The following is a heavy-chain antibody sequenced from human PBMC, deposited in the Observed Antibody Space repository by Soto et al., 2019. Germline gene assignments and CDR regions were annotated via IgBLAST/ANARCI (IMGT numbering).Heavy chain of an antibody. J-gene: IGHJ5*02. D-gene: IGHD1-7*01. Sequence: QVQLVQSGAEVKKPGSSVKVSCKASGGTFSSYAISWVRQAPGQGLEWMGGIIPIFGTANYAQKFQGRVTITADESTSTAYMEARSLGFEGTAVFFRAGACITGTTGLFENWFDPWGQGTLVTVSS. V-gene: IGHV1-69*01. CDR3: AGACITGTTGLFENWFDP. CDR1: GGTFSSYA. CDR2: IIPIFGTA.